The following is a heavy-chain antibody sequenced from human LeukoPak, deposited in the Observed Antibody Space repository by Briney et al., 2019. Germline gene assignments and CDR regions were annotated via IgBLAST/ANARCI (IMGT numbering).Heavy chain of an antibody. Sequence: ASVKVSCKASGYTFTGYYMHWVRQAPGQGLEWMGWINPNSGGTNYAQKFQGRVTMTRDTSISTAYMELSRLRSDDTAVYYCAREASYYDILTGQNPYYFDYWGQGTLVTVSS. D-gene: IGHD3-9*01. CDR1: GYTFTGYY. J-gene: IGHJ4*02. CDR2: INPNSGGT. V-gene: IGHV1-2*02. CDR3: AREASYYDILTGQNPYYFDY.